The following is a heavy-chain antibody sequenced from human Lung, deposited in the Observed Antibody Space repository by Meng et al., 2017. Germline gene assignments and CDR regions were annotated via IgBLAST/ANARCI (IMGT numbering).Heavy chain of an antibody. V-gene: IGHV1-18*01. CDR3: AILSHCTGGTCYPYDY. CDR2: ISPYNGYT. D-gene: IGHD2-15*01. CDR1: GYTFTTYG. J-gene: IGHJ4*02. Sequence: QVTLMQSGAEVKKPGASVKVPFKASGYTFTTYGISWVRQAPGQGLEWMGWISPYNGYTSSIQKFQGRVTMTTDTSTSTAYMELMSLGSDDTAVYYCAILSHCTGGTCYPYDYWGQGTLVTVSS.